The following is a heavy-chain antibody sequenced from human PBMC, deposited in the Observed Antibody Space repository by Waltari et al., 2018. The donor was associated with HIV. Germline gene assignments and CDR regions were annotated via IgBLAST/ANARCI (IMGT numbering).Heavy chain of an antibody. Sequence: QVQLQESGPGLVKPPETLSLTCTVSGGSISSYYWSWTRQPPGKGLEWIGYIYYSGSTNYNPSLKSRVTISVDTSKNQFSLKLSSVTAADTAVYYCARRISSSSGSVFDYWGQGTLVTVSS. CDR1: GGSISSYY. V-gene: IGHV4-59*01. J-gene: IGHJ4*02. CDR2: IYYSGST. D-gene: IGHD6-6*01. CDR3: ARRISSSSGSVFDY.